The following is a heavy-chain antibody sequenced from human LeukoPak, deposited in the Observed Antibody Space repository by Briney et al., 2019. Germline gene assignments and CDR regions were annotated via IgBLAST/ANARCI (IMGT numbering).Heavy chain of an antibody. J-gene: IGHJ4*02. CDR3: ARGPSGYHNT. CDR1: GFTFSSYW. Sequence: GGSLRLSCAGSGFTFSSYWMHWVRQGPGKGLVWVSRIYSDGSRTSYADSVKGRFTISGDNAKNTLYLQMNSLRAKDTAVYYCARGPSGYHNTGGQGTLVTVSS. CDR2: IYSDGSRT. V-gene: IGHV3-74*01. D-gene: IGHD5-12*01.